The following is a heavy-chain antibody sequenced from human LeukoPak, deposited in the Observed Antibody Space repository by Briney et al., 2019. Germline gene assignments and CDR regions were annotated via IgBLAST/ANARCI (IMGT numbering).Heavy chain of an antibody. V-gene: IGHV3-74*01. CDR2: INSDESIT. Sequence: GGSLRLSCAASGFTFSSSWMYWVRQAPGKGLVWVSRINSDESITTYADSVKGRFTISRGNAKNTLYLQMNSLRAEDTAVYYCARGLVPGFLDYWGQGTPVTVSS. CDR1: GFTFSSSW. J-gene: IGHJ4*02. CDR3: ARGLVPGFLDY. D-gene: IGHD4-11*01.